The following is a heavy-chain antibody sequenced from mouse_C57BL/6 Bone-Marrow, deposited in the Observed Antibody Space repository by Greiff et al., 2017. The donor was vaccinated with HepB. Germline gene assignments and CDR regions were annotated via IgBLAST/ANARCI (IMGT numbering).Heavy chain of an antibody. J-gene: IGHJ3*01. CDR1: GYTFTSYW. Sequence: VQLQQPGAELVKPGASVKLSCKASGYTFTSYWMQWVKQRPGQGLEWIGEIDTSDSYTNYNQKFKGKATLTVDTSSSTAYMQLSSLTSEDSAVYYCARDDYEEWFAYWGQGTRVTVSA. CDR3: ARDDYEEWFAY. CDR2: IDTSDSYT. V-gene: IGHV1-50*01. D-gene: IGHD2-4*01.